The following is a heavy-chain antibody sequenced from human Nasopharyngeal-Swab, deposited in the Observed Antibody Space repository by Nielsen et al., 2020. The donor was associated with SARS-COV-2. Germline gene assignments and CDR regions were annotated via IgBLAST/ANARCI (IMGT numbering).Heavy chain of an antibody. J-gene: IGHJ4*02. CDR3: ASTPLDSSGYYYAFHC. CDR2: ISYDGSNK. V-gene: IGHV3-30-3*01. D-gene: IGHD3-22*01. Sequence: WGSLRLSCAASGFTFSRYTMHWVRQAPGKGLEWVAVISYDGSNKYYADSVKGRFTISRDTSKNTLYLQMNSPRAEDTAVFYCASTPLDSSGYYYAFHCWGRGTLVTVSS. CDR1: GFTFSRYT.